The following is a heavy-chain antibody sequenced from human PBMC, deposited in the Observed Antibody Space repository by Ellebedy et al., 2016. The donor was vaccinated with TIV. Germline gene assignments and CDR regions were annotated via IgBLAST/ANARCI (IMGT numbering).Heavy chain of an antibody. J-gene: IGHJ5*02. CDR1: GFTFSDHY. V-gene: IGHV3-11*01. CDR3: ARDGEYSSSSPWFDP. D-gene: IGHD6-6*01. CDR2: ISGDGITI. Sequence: GESLKISXAASGFTFSDHYMSWIRQAPGRRMEWVSYISGDGITIYYPDSVKGRFTISRDNAKNSLYLQMNSLTAEDTAVYYCARDGEYSSSSPWFDPWGQGTLVTVSS.